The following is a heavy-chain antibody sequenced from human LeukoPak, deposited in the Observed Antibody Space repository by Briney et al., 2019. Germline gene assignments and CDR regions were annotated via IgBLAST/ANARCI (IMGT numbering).Heavy chain of an antibody. D-gene: IGHD3-22*01. Sequence: GESLKISCKGSGYSFTSYWIGWVRQMPGKGREWMGIIYPGDSDTRYSPSFQGQVTISADKSISTAYLQWSSLKASDTAMYYCARDGDYYDSSGYAPFQHWGQGTLVTVSS. V-gene: IGHV5-51*01. CDR3: ARDGDYYDSSGYAPFQH. CDR1: GYSFTSYW. CDR2: IYPGDSDT. J-gene: IGHJ1*01.